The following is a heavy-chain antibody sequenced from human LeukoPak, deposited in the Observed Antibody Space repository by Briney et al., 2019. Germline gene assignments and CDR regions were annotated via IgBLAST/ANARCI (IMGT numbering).Heavy chain of an antibody. V-gene: IGHV3-30*03. J-gene: IGHJ4*02. CDR1: GFTFSSYS. Sequence: GGSLILSCAASGFTFSSYSMNWVRQAPGKGLEWVAVISYDGSNKYYADSVKGRFTISRDNSKNTLYLQMNSLRAEDTAVYYCASGQGVQMGFDYWGQGTLVTVSS. CDR3: ASGQGVQMGFDY. D-gene: IGHD2-8*01. CDR2: ISYDGSNK.